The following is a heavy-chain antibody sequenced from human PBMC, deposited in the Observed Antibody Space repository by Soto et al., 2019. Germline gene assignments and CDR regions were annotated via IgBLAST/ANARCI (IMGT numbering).Heavy chain of an antibody. V-gene: IGHV4-59*01. CDR3: ARGYDFWSGYYTSTPGWFDP. CDR1: GGSISSYY. Sequence: PSETLSLTCTVSGGSISSYYWSWIRQPPGKGLEWIGYIYYSGSTNYNPSLKSRVTISVDTSKNQFSLKLSSVTAADTAVYYCARGYDFWSGYYTSTPGWFDPCGQGTLVTVAS. D-gene: IGHD3-3*01. CDR2: IYYSGST. J-gene: IGHJ5*02.